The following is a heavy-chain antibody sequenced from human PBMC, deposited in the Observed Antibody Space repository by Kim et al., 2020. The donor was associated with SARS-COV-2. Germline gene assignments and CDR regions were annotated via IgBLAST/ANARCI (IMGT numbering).Heavy chain of an antibody. Sequence: GGSLRLSCAASGFTFSSYEMNWVRQAPGKGLEWVSYISSSGSTTHYADSVKGRFTISRDNADNSLYLQMNSLRAEDTALYYCARESDVAGNDYWGQGTLVTVSS. D-gene: IGHD6-19*01. V-gene: IGHV3-48*03. CDR2: ISSSGSTT. J-gene: IGHJ4*02. CDR1: GFTFSSYE. CDR3: ARESDVAGNDY.